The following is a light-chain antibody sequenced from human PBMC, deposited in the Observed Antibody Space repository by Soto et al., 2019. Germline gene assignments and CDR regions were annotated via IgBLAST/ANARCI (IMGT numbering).Light chain of an antibody. Sequence: EVVMTQSPATLSVSPGERATLSCRASQSVRSNLTWYQQEPGQAPRLLIYDASTRATGIPARFSGSGSDTEFTLTISSLQSEDFAIYYCQHYNSWPLTFGGGTKVDI. CDR2: DAS. CDR3: QHYNSWPLT. J-gene: IGKJ4*01. CDR1: QSVRSN. V-gene: IGKV3-15*01.